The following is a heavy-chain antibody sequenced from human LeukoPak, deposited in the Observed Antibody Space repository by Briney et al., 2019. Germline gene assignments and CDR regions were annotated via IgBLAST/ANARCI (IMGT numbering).Heavy chain of an antibody. D-gene: IGHD5-18*01. CDR1: GGTFSSYA. J-gene: IGHJ4*02. Sequence: GASVKVSCKASGGTFSSYAISWVRQAPGQGLEWMGGIIPIFGTANYAQKFQGRVTITADESTSTAYMELSSLRSEDTAVYYCARHEDTAMPIDYWGQGTLVTVSS. CDR3: ARHEDTAMPIDY. CDR2: IIPIFGTA. V-gene: IGHV1-69*13.